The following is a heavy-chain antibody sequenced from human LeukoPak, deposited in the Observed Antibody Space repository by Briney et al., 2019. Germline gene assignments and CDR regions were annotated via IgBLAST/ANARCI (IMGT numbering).Heavy chain of an antibody. J-gene: IGHJ4*02. V-gene: IGHV3-11*04. CDR2: ISSSGSTT. CDR1: GFTFSDYY. D-gene: IGHD3-10*01. Sequence: PGGSLRLSCAASGFTFSDYYMSWIRQAPGKGLEWVSYISSSGSTTYYADSVKGRFTISRDNAKNSLYLQMNSLRAEDTAVYYCARTYYYGSGSYDPFDYWGQGTLVTVSS. CDR3: ARTYYYGSGSYDPFDY.